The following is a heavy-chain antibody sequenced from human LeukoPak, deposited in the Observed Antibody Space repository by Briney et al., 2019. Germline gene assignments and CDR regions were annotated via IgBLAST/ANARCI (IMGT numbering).Heavy chain of an antibody. D-gene: IGHD3-10*01. CDR1: GGSISSSSYY. CDR3: AGKDFGDWFDP. J-gene: IGHJ5*02. CDR2: IYYSGST. V-gene: IGHV4-39*01. Sequence: SETLSLTCTVSGGSISSSSYYWGWIRQPPGKGLEWIGSIYYSGSTYYNPSLKSRVTISVDTSKNQFSLKLSSVTAADTAVYYCAGKDFGDWFDPWGQGTLVTVSS.